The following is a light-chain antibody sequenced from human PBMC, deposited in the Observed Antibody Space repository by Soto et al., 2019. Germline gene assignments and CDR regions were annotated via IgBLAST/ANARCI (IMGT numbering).Light chain of an antibody. CDR2: GAS. CDR1: QSFSSTY. J-gene: IGKJ5*01. V-gene: IGKV3-20*01. CDR3: QQYGSSPIT. Sequence: EIVLTQSPGTLSLSPGERATLSCRASQSFSSTYLAWYQQKPGQAPRLLVYGASSWATGIPDRFSGFGSGIAFTLPISRLEPEDFGVYFCQQYGSSPITFGQGTRLDIK.